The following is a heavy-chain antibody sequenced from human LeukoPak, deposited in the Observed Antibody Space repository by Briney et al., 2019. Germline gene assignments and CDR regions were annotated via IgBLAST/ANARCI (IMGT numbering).Heavy chain of an antibody. J-gene: IGHJ5*02. Sequence: SETLSLTCTVSGDSISSSSYYWGWIRQPPGKGLEWIGSIYYSGSTYYNPSLKSRVTISVDTSKNQFSLKLSSVTAADTAVYYCARGGGVDPWGQGTLVTVSS. CDR1: GDSISSSSYY. CDR3: ARGGGVDP. V-gene: IGHV4-39*01. CDR2: IYYSGST. D-gene: IGHD3-16*01.